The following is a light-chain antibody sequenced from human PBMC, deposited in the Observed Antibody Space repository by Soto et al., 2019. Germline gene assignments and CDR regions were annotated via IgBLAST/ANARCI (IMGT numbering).Light chain of an antibody. Sequence: DIPMTQSPSTLSASVGDRVTITCRASQSIRSWLAWYQQKPGKAPKLLIYKASSLESGVPSRFSGSGSGTEFTLTISSLQPDDFATYYCQQYNSYLWTFGQGTKVEIK. CDR3: QQYNSYLWT. CDR2: KAS. CDR1: QSIRSW. J-gene: IGKJ1*01. V-gene: IGKV1-5*03.